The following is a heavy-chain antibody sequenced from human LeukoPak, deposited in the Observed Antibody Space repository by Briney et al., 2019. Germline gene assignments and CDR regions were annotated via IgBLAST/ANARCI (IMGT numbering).Heavy chain of an antibody. J-gene: IGHJ4*02. CDR1: GLTFSGSA. D-gene: IGHD2-2*01. CDR2: IRSKANSYAT. CDR3: TRPAGGYCSSTSCPGVDY. V-gene: IGHV3-73*01. Sequence: GGSLRLSCAASGLTFSGSAMHWVRQASGKGLEWVGRIRSKANSYATAYAASVKGRFTISRDDSKNTAYLQMNSLKTEDTAVYYCTRPAGGYCSSTSCPGVDYWGQGTLVTVSS.